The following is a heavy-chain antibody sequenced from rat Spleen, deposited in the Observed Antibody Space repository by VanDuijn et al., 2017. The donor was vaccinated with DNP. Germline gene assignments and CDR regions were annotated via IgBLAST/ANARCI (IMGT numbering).Heavy chain of an antibody. V-gene: IGHV5-25*01. CDR2: ISTSGGST. J-gene: IGHJ4*01. Sequence: EVQLVESGGGLVQPGRSLKLSCAASGFTFSNYDMAWVRQAPTKGLEWVASISTSGGSTYYRDSVKGRFTVSRDNAKSTLYLQMDSLRSEDTDTYYWERGGDAWGQVTSGTVSS. CDR1: GFTFSNYD. CDR3: ERGGDA.